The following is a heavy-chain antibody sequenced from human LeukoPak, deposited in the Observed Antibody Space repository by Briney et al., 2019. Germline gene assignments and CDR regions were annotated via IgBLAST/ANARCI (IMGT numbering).Heavy chain of an antibody. Sequence: GGSLRLSCAASGFTFSSYSMTWVRQAPGKGLEWVSSISSSSSYIYYADSVKGRFTISRDNAKNSLYLQMNSLRAEDTAVYYRARYCSSTSCPIRYWGQGTLVTVSS. CDR2: ISSSSSYI. J-gene: IGHJ4*02. V-gene: IGHV3-21*01. D-gene: IGHD2-2*01. CDR1: GFTFSSYS. CDR3: ARYCSSTSCPIRY.